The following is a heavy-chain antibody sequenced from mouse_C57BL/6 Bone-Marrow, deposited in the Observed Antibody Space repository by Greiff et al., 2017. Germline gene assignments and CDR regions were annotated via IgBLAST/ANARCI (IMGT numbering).Heavy chain of an antibody. Sequence: EVQGVESGGGLVQPKGSLKLSCAASGFSFNTYAMNWVRQAPGKGLEWVARIRSKSNNYATYYADSVKDRFTIYRDDSESMLYLQMNNLKTEDTAMYYCVRQRDYDGGDYAMDYWGQGTSVTVSS. V-gene: IGHV10-1*01. D-gene: IGHD2-4*01. CDR2: IRSKSNNYAT. CDR1: GFSFNTYA. CDR3: VRQRDYDGGDYAMDY. J-gene: IGHJ4*01.